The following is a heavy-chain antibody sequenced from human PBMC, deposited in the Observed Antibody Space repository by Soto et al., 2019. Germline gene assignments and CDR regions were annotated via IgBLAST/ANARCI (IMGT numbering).Heavy chain of an antibody. CDR2: IIPIFGTA. CDR1: GGTFSSYA. Sequence: SVKVSCKASGGTFSSYAISWVRQAPGQGLEWMGGIIPIFGTANYAQKFQGRVTITADESTSTAYMELSSLRSEDTAVYYCARVPGYDILTGYFDYWGQGTLVTVSS. D-gene: IGHD3-9*01. J-gene: IGHJ4*02. V-gene: IGHV1-69*13. CDR3: ARVPGYDILTGYFDY.